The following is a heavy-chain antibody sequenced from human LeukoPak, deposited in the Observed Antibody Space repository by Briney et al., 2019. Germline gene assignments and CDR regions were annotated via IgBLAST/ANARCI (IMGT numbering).Heavy chain of an antibody. CDR3: ARSPSSGDDYGFDY. Sequence: SETLSLTCTVSGGSIGSYYWSWIRQPAGKGLEWIGRIYTSGSTNYNPSLKSRVTMSVDTSKNQFSLKLSSVTAADTAVYYCARSPSSGDDYGFDYWGQGTLVTVSS. V-gene: IGHV4-4*07. CDR1: GGSIGSYY. J-gene: IGHJ4*02. CDR2: IYTSGST. D-gene: IGHD5-12*01.